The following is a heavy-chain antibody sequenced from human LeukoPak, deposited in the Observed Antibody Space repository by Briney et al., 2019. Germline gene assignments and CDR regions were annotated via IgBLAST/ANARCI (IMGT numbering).Heavy chain of an antibody. J-gene: IGHJ6*03. V-gene: IGHV3-48*01. D-gene: IGHD3-10*01. CDR2: ISSSSSTI. CDR3: ARMITMLRGVIRAGRDYYYMDV. CDR1: GFTFSSYS. Sequence: PGGSLRLSCAASGFTFSSYSMNWVRQAPGKGLEWVSYISSSSSTIYYADSVKGRFTISRVNAKNSLYLQMNSLRAEDTAVYYCARMITMLRGVIRAGRDYYYMDVWGKGTTVTVSS.